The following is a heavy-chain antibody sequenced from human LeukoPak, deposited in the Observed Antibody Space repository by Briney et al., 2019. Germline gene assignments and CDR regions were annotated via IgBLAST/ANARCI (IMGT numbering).Heavy chain of an antibody. J-gene: IGHJ4*02. Sequence: GGSLRLSCGASGFTFSNYEMNWVRQAPGVGLEWVSYISDSGSTIYYADSVRGRFTIPRDNAKNSLYLQMNSLRAEDTAVYYCARVSYFGSAGFDYWGQGTLVTVSS. CDR1: GFTFSNYE. D-gene: IGHD2-21*01. CDR2: ISDSGSTI. V-gene: IGHV3-48*03. CDR3: ARVSYFGSAGFDY.